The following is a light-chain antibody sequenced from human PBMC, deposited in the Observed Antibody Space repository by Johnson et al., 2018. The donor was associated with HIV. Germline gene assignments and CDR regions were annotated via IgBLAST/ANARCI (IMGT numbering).Light chain of an antibody. CDR3: GTWDSSLSAGGANYV. CDR2: ENN. J-gene: IGLJ1*01. Sequence: QSVLTQPPSVSAAPGQKVTISCSGSSSNIGNNYVSWYQQLPGTAPKLLICENNKRPSGIPDRFSGSKSGTSATLGITGLQTGDEADYYCGTWDSSLSAGGANYVFGTGTKVTVL. V-gene: IGLV1-51*02. CDR1: SSNIGNNY.